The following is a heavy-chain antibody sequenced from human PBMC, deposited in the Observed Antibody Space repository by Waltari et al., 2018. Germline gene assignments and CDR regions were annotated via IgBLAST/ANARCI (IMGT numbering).Heavy chain of an antibody. CDR3: ARDDSSGWYHYFDY. CDR1: GGSISSGSYY. D-gene: IGHD6-19*01. CDR2: IYTSGST. J-gene: IGHJ4*02. Sequence: GLVKPSQTLSLTCTVSGGSISSGSYYWSWIRQPAGKGLEWIGRIYTSGSTNYNPSLKSRVTISVDTSKNQFSLKLSSVTAADTAVYYCARDDSSGWYHYFDYWGQGTLVTVSS. V-gene: IGHV4-61*02.